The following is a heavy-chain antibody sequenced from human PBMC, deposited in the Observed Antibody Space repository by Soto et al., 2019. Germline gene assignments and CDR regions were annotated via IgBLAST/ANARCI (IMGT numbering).Heavy chain of an antibody. J-gene: IGHJ1*01. V-gene: IGHV3-74*01. CDR1: GFTFSTYW. D-gene: IGHD3-22*01. Sequence: EVQRVESGGDLVQPGGSLRLSCAASGFTFSTYWMHWVRQAPGKGLLWVSRIKTDGTYATYADSVKGRFTISRDNAKNTLNLQTNSLRVEGAVLYYCVYGGSGYYANWGQGTLVTVSS. CDR3: VYGGSGYYAN. CDR2: IKTDGTYA.